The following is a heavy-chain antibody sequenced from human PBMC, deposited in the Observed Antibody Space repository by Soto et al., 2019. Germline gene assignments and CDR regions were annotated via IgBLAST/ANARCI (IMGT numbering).Heavy chain of an antibody. J-gene: IGHJ4*02. CDR2: IFYSGTT. CDR3: ARVMTGTYLDVFDS. D-gene: IGHD1-7*01. Sequence: SETLSLTSNVSGGSINGYYWSWIRQPPGKGLEWIGYIFYSGTTNYNPSLKSRVTMSVDTSKTQFSLKLRSATSADTAVYYCARVMTGTYLDVFDSWGQGTLVTVSS. CDR1: GGSINGYY. V-gene: IGHV4-59*01.